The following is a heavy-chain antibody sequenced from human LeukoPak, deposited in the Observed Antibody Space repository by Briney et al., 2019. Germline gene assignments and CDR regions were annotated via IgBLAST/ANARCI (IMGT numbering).Heavy chain of an antibody. Sequence: GESLNTSCKGSGYSITSYWIGWVRQLPGKRLGLRGIIYPGDSDTRYSPSFQGKVTISADKSISTAYLQWSSLKASDTAMYYCARSYSGSWAGFAPWGQGTLVTVSS. CDR1: GYSITSYW. J-gene: IGHJ5*02. CDR3: ARSYSGSWAGFAP. D-gene: IGHD6-13*01. CDR2: IYPGDSDT. V-gene: IGHV5-51*01.